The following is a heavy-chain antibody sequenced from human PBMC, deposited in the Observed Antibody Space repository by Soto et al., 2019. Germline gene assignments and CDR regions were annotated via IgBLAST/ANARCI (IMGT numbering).Heavy chain of an antibody. Sequence: AGSLRLSCAASGFTFSSYAMSWVRQAPGRGLEWVAAISGSGGSTYYADSVRGGFTISRANAKNTLYLQMKSLRAEDTAVYYCAKSCGDYVHAFDIWRQGTMVTVSS. CDR1: GFTFSSYA. CDR3: AKSCGDYVHAFDI. CDR2: ISGSGGST. D-gene: IGHD4-17*01. V-gene: IGHV3-23*01. J-gene: IGHJ3*02.